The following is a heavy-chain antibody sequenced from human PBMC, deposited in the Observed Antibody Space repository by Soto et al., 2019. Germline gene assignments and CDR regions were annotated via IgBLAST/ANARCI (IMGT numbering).Heavy chain of an antibody. V-gene: IGHV3-7*01. CDR2: IKPDGSEK. CDR1: AFTLSSYW. J-gene: IGHJ3*02. CDR3: ARDYELGFAI. Sequence: EVQLVESGGGLVQPGGSLRLSCEASAFTLSSYWMSWVRQAPGKGLEWVANIKPDGSEKYYVDSVKGRFTISRDNTKNSLYLQMSTLRPEDTAIYYCARDYELGFAIWGQGTLVTVSS. D-gene: IGHD3-22*01.